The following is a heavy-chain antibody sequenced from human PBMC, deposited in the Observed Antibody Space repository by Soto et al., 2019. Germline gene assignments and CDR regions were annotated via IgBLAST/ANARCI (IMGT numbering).Heavy chain of an antibody. J-gene: IGHJ4*02. D-gene: IGHD5-18*01. CDR3: ASGEIRIQLWLFQFDY. CDR2: IIPIFGTA. Sequence: QVQLVQSGAEVKKPGSSVKVSCKASGGTFSSHAISWVRQAPGQGLEWMGGIIPIFGTANYAQKFQGRVTITADESTSTAYMELSSLRSEDTAVYYCASGEIRIQLWLFQFDYWGQGTLVTVSS. V-gene: IGHV1-69*01. CDR1: GGTFSSHA.